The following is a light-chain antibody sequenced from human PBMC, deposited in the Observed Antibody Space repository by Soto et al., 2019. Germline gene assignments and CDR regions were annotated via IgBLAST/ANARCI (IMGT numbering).Light chain of an antibody. CDR1: QGIGSH. Sequence: DIQLTQSPSFLSASVGDRVSITCRASQGIGSHLAWYQQKPGKAPKLLIYAASTLQTGVPSRFSGSGSGTEFTLTISSLQPEDFATYYCQQLIRYPRTFGQGTKVEIK. J-gene: IGKJ1*01. V-gene: IGKV1-9*01. CDR3: QQLIRYPRT. CDR2: AAS.